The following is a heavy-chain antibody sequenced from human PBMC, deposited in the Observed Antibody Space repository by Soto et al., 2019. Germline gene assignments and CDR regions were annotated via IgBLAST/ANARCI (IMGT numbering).Heavy chain of an antibody. D-gene: IGHD3-9*01. CDR1: GFTFSSYA. CDR3: AKVRVNYDILTGYPYYFDY. J-gene: IGHJ4*02. CDR2: ISGSGGST. Sequence: GGSLRLSCAASGFTFSSYAMSWVRQAPGKGLEWVSAISGSGGSTYYADSVKGRFTISRDNSKNTLYLQMNSLRAEDTAVYYCAKVRVNYDILTGYPYYFDYWGQGTLVTVSS. V-gene: IGHV3-23*01.